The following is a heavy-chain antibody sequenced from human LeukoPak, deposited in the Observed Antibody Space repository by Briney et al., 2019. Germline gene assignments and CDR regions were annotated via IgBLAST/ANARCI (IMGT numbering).Heavy chain of an antibody. V-gene: IGHV4-59*01. CDR3: ARVVPGRRLDP. CDR2: ICYSGST. CDR1: GGSISSYY. D-gene: IGHD1-26*01. J-gene: IGHJ5*02. Sequence: SETLSLTCTVSGGSISSYYWSWIRQPPGKGLEWIGYICYSGSTNYNPSLKSRVTISVDTSKNQFSLKLSSVTAADTAVYYCARVVPGRRLDPWGQGTLVTVSS.